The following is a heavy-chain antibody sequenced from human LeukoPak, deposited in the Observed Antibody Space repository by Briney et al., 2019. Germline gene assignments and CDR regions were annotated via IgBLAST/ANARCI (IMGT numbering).Heavy chain of an antibody. CDR3: ARDIVGATTPGRGFDY. V-gene: IGHV4-34*01. D-gene: IGHD1-26*01. CDR1: GGSFSGYY. J-gene: IGHJ4*02. CDR2: INHSGST. Sequence: SETLSLTCAVYGGSFSGYYWSWIRQPPGKGLEWIGEINHSGSTNYNPSLKSRVTISVDTSKNQFSLKLSSVTAADTAVYYCARDIVGATTPGRGFDYWGQGTLVTVSS.